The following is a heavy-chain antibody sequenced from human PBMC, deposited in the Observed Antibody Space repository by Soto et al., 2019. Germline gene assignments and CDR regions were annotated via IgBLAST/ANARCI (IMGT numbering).Heavy chain of an antibody. V-gene: IGHV3-48*02. CDR3: ARDLSYAFDY. J-gene: IGHJ4*02. CDR2: IRIDSNHI. CDR1: GFIFTSYS. D-gene: IGHD1-26*01. Sequence: EVQLVESGGRLVQPGGSLRLSCAASGFIFTSYSMNWVRQAPGKGLEWLSYIRIDSNHIGYADSVRGRFTISSDIAKNSLYLQMNSLRDEDTAVYYCARDLSYAFDYWGQGTLVTVSS.